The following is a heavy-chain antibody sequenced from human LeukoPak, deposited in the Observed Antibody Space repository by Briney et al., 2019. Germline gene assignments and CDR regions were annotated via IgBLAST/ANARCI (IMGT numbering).Heavy chain of an antibody. CDR1: GFTVSSNY. CDR3: ARQTSDAFDI. Sequence: HPGGSLRLSCAASGFTVSSNYMSWVRQAPGKGLEWVSVIYSGGSTYYADSVKGRFTISRDTSKNTLYLQMNSLRAEDTAVYYCARQTSDAFDIWGQGTMVTVSS. CDR2: IYSGGST. V-gene: IGHV3-66*04. J-gene: IGHJ3*02.